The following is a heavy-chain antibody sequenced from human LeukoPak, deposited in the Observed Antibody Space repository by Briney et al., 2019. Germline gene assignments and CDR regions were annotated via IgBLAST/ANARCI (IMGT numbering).Heavy chain of an antibody. J-gene: IGHJ4*02. CDR1: GGSISSGDYY. CDR2: IYYSGST. D-gene: IGHD3-9*01. Sequence: SQTLSLTCTVSGGSISSGDYYWSWIRQPPGKGLEWIGYIYYSGSTYYNPSLKSRVTISVDTSKNQFSLKLSPVTAADTAVYYCARVRASNLRYFDWLSVEPFGYWGQGTLVTVSS. V-gene: IGHV4-30-4*01. CDR3: ARVRASNLRYFDWLSVEPFGY.